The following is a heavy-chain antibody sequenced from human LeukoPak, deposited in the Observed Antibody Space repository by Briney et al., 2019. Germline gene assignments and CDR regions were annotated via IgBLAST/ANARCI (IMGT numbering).Heavy chain of an antibody. CDR1: GFNFGSHW. CDR3: ASLFPVVVPAAIYYYYGMDV. D-gene: IGHD2-2*01. CDR2: INHSGST. V-gene: IGHV4-34*01. J-gene: IGHJ6*02. Sequence: PGGSLRLSCAASGFNFGSHWMNWIRQPPGKGLEWIGEINHSGSTNYNPSLKSRVTVSVDTSKNQFSLKLSSVTAADTAVYYCASLFPVVVPAAIYYYYGMDVWGQGTTVTVSS.